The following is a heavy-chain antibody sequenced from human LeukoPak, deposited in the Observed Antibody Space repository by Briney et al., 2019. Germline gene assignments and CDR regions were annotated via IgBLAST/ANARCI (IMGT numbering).Heavy chain of an antibody. CDR2: IYYSGST. V-gene: IGHV4-59*12. CDR1: GGSISDYY. Sequence: PSETLSLTCNVSGGSISDYYWNWIRQSPGKGLEWFGYIYYSGSTLYNPSLKSRVTISVDTSKNQFSLKLTSVTAADTAVYYCARGDGPFHYWGQGLLVTVSS. D-gene: IGHD5-24*01. J-gene: IGHJ4*02. CDR3: ARGDGPFHY.